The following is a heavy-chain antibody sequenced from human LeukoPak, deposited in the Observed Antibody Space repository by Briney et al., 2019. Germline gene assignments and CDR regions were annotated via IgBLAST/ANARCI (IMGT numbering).Heavy chain of an antibody. J-gene: IGHJ3*02. CDR3: ANGRDGYNRKLDAFDI. D-gene: IGHD5-24*01. CDR1: GGSMESGDYSISSGGYY. CDR2: IFHRGST. V-gene: IGHV4-31*03. Sequence: SETLSLTCTVSGGSMESGDYSISSGGYYWTWVRQPPGKGLEWVGHIFHRGSTYYNPSLKSRVTISVDTSKNQFSLKLSSVTAADTAVYYCANGRDGYNRKLDAFDIWGQGTMVTVSS.